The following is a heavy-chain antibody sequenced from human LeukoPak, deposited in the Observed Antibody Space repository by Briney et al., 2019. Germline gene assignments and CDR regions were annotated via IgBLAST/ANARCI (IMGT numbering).Heavy chain of an antibody. CDR3: ARDLAAAGKVFDY. V-gene: IGHV3-21*01. J-gene: IGHJ4*02. CDR1: GFTFSSYS. D-gene: IGHD6-13*01. Sequence: GGSLRLSCAASGFTFSSYSMNWVRQAPGKGLEWVSSISSSSSYIYYADSVKGRFTISRDNAKNSQYLQMNSLRAEDTAVYYCARDLAAAGKVFDYWGQGTLVTVSS. CDR2: ISSSSSYI.